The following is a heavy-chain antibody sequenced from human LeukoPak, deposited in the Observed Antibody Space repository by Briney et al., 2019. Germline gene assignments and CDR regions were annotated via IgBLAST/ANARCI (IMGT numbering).Heavy chain of an antibody. Sequence: ASVKVSCKASGYTFTSYDINWVRQAPGQGLEWMGWMNPNSGNTGYAQKFQGRVTMTRNTSISTAYMELSSLRSEDTAVYYCARTGTYYYGMDVWGQGTTVTVS. J-gene: IGHJ6*02. D-gene: IGHD1-14*01. V-gene: IGHV1-8*01. CDR2: MNPNSGNT. CDR1: GYTFTSYD. CDR3: ARTGTYYYGMDV.